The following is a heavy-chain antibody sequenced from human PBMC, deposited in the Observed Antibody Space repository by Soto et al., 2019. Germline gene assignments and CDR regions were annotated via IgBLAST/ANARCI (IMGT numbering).Heavy chain of an antibody. CDR2: ISYTGST. Sequence: PSETLSLTCTVSGDSIRSYYWSWIRQPPGKGLEWIGYISYTGSTHYNPSLKSRVTISADTSKNQFSLKLSSVTTADTALYYCAREGVAAPYYYYGMDVWGQGSPVTVSS. J-gene: IGHJ6*02. CDR1: GDSIRSYY. CDR3: AREGVAAPYYYYGMDV. D-gene: IGHD2-15*01. V-gene: IGHV4-59*01.